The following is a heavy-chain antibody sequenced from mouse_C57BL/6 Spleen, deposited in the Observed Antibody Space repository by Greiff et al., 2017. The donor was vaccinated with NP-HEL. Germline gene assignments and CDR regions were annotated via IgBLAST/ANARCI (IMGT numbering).Heavy chain of an antibody. CDR1: GYTFTSYW. V-gene: IGHV1-69*01. J-gene: IGHJ2*01. CDR2: IDPSDSYT. CDR3: ARSYYSNYFDY. Sequence: VQLQQPGAELVMPGASVKLSCKASGYTFTSYWMHWVKQRPGQGLEWIGEIDPSDSYTNYNQKFKGKSTLTVDKSSSTAYMQLSSLTSEDSAVYYCARSYYSNYFDYWGQGTTRTVSS. D-gene: IGHD2-5*01.